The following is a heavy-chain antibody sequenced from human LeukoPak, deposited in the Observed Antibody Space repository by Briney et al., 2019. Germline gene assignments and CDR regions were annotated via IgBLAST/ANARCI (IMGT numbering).Heavy chain of an antibody. Sequence: GGSLRLSCAASGFTFSSYGMHWVRQAPGKGLEWVAVIWYDGSNKYYADSVKGRFTISRDNSKNTLYLQMNSLRAEDTAVYYCARGVAVAGTKGFAFDIRGQGTMVTVSS. CDR2: IWYDGSNK. V-gene: IGHV3-33*01. CDR1: GFTFSSYG. J-gene: IGHJ3*02. D-gene: IGHD6-19*01. CDR3: ARGVAVAGTKGFAFDI.